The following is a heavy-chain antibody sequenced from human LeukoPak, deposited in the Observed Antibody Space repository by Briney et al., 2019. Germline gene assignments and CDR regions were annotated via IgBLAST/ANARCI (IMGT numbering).Heavy chain of an antibody. D-gene: IGHD3-10*01. Sequence: GGSLRLSCAASRFTFDDYGMSWVRQAPGKGLEWVSGMNWNGGSTGYADSVKGRFTISRDNAKNSLYLQMNSLRAEDTALYYCATSGGITGGYYYYYYGMEVWGQGTTVSVSS. CDR3: ATSGGITGGYYYYYYGMEV. CDR2: MNWNGGST. V-gene: IGHV3-20*04. J-gene: IGHJ6*02. CDR1: RFTFDDYG.